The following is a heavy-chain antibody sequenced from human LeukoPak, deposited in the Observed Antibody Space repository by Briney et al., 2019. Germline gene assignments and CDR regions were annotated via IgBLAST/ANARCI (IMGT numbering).Heavy chain of an antibody. CDR2: ISYEGSNK. Sequence: GSSLRLSCAAAGFIFSNYAMHCARQAPGKGREWVAIISYEGSNKQCVDSVEGRFTISRDNSKNTLYLQMNSLRPEDTAVYYWARESWDALLRGIIVTNYYYKDVYGRGHTALVSS. CDR1: GFIFSNYA. J-gene: IGHJ6*03. V-gene: IGHV3-30*04. D-gene: IGHD3-10*01. CDR3: ARESWDALLRGIIVTNYYYKDV.